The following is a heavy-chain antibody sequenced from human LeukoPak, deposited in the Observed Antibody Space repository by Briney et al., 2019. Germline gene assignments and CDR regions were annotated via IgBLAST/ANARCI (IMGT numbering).Heavy chain of an antibody. CDR3: ASRNQDYGDSTGWFDP. Sequence: PSETLSLTCIVSGGSISSISSNNYHWGWIRQPPGKGLEWIGEINHSGSTNYNPSLKSRVTISVDTSKKQFSLKLSSVTAADTAVYYCASRNQDYGDSTGWFDPWGQGTLVTVSS. V-gene: IGHV4-39*07. D-gene: IGHD4-17*01. CDR1: GGSISSISSNNYH. CDR2: INHSGST. J-gene: IGHJ5*02.